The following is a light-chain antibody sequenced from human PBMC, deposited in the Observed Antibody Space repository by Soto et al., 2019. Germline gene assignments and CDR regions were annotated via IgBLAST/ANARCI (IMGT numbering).Light chain of an antibody. CDR3: QSYDRRLSGYV. CDR1: DSNIGAGYD. V-gene: IGLV1-40*01. CDR2: MND. J-gene: IGLJ1*01. Sequence: QSVLSQPPSLSGAPGQRPTISCTGGDSNIGAGYDVQWFQQLPGTPPKLLIYMNDNRPSGVPDRFSGSKSGKSGSLAITGLRVEDEADYYCQSYDRRLSGYVFGSGTKVTVL.